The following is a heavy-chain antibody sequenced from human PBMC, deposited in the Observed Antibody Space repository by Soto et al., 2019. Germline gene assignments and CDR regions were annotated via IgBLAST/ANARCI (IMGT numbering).Heavy chain of an antibody. Sequence: QVQLQESGPGLVKPSGTLSLTCVVSSRSISSNWWSWVRQPPGKGLEWIGEVNHDGRTNTNPSLESRVTMSVDKSGNLFSLNLNSVSAADTAVYYCAGSTSYRLDYWGQGTLVTVSS. J-gene: IGHJ4*02. CDR1: SRSISSNW. D-gene: IGHD3-16*02. CDR3: AGSTSYRLDY. CDR2: VNHDGRT. V-gene: IGHV4-4*02.